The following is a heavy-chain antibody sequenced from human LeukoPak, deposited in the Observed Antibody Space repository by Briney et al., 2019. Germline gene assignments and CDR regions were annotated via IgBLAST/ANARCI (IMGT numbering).Heavy chain of an antibody. D-gene: IGHD1-1*01. CDR1: GFTFSSYW. CDR3: ARERWGTGTNDY. Sequence: GGSLRLSCAVSGFTFSSYWMSWVRQAPGKGLEWVANIKQDGSEKYYVDSVKGRFTISRDNAKNSPYLQMNSLRAEDTAVYYCARERWGTGTNDYWGQGTLVTVSS. V-gene: IGHV3-7*01. CDR2: IKQDGSEK. J-gene: IGHJ4*02.